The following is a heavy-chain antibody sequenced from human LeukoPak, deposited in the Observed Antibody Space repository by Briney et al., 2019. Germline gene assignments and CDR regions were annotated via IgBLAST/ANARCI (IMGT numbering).Heavy chain of an antibody. CDR1: GFTFSSYR. CDR3: ARDLGSGYVFFDY. Sequence: GGSLRLSCAASGFTFSSYRMNWVRQAPGKGLEWVSSISSGSTYINYADSVKGRFTISRDNAKNSLYLQMSSLRAEDTAVYYCARDLGSGYVFFDYWGQGTLVTVSS. J-gene: IGHJ4*02. D-gene: IGHD5-12*01. V-gene: IGHV3-21*01. CDR2: ISSGSTYI.